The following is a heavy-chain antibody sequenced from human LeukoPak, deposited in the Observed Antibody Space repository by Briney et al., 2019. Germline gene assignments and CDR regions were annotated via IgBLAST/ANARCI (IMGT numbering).Heavy chain of an antibody. CDR2: ISSDGSNK. CDR3: AREDGQLQLGRYYYYCMDV. D-gene: IGHD5-18*01. CDR1: GFTFSSYA. Sequence: RRSLRLSCAASGFTFSSYAMYWVRQAPGMGLEWVAVISSDGSNKYYADPAKGRFTISKDNSKNTLYWRMDIRTTEATALIYFAREDGQLQLGRYYYYCMDVWGQGTTVTVSS. J-gene: IGHJ6*02. V-gene: IGHV3-30-3*01.